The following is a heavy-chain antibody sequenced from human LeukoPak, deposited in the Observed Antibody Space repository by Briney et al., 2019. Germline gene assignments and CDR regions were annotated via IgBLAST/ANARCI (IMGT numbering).Heavy chain of an antibody. J-gene: IGHJ6*02. Sequence: GASVKVSCKASGYTFTGYYMHWVRQAPGQGLEWMGWINPSSGGTNYAQKFQGRVTMTRDTSISTAYMELSRLRSDDTAVYYCARMHLGDYYYYGMDVWGQGTTVTVSS. V-gene: IGHV1-2*02. CDR3: ARMHLGDYYYYGMDV. CDR2: INPSSGGT. D-gene: IGHD3-16*01. CDR1: GYTFTGYY.